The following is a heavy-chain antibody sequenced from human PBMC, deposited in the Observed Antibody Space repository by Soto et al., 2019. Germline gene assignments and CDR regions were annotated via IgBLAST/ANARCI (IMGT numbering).Heavy chain of an antibody. CDR2: IYYSGST. CDR3: ARAPGMDV. Sequence: QVQLQESGPGLVKPSQTLSLTCTVSGASFNSGDYYWSWIRQPPGKGLEWIGYIYYSGSTYYNPSXTSXVXISLDTSKNQFSLRLSSVTAADTAVYYCARAPGMDVWGQGTTVTVSS. CDR1: GASFNSGDYY. J-gene: IGHJ6*02. V-gene: IGHV4-30-4*01.